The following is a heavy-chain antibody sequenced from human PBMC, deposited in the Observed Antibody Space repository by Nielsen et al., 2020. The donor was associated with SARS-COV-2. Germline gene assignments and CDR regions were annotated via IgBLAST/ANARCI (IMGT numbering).Heavy chain of an antibody. CDR1: GYTFTSYY. Sequence: ASVKVSCKASGYTFTSYYMHWVRQAPGQGLEWMGIINPSGGSTSYAQKFQGRVTMTRDTSTSTVYMELSSLRSEDTAVYYCARDTSEYSTNGVCPGGYGMDVWGQGTTVTVSS. V-gene: IGHV1-46*01. CDR3: ARDTSEYSTNGVCPGGYGMDV. J-gene: IGHJ6*02. D-gene: IGHD2-8*01. CDR2: INPSGGST.